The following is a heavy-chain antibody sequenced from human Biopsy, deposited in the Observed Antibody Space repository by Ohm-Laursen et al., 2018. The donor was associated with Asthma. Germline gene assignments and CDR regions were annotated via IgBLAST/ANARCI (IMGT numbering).Heavy chain of an antibody. CDR3: AREGVAGTHIED. CDR1: GFAVSRDH. J-gene: IGHJ4*02. CDR2: IYSGGTS. D-gene: IGHD6-19*01. V-gene: IGHV3-66*02. Sequence: LRLSCTASGFAVSRDHMFWVRQAPGKGLEWVSVIYSGGTSHTADSVKGRFTISRDNSKNTLSLQMNSLTAEDTAVYYCAREGVAGTHIEDWGQGTLVTVSS.